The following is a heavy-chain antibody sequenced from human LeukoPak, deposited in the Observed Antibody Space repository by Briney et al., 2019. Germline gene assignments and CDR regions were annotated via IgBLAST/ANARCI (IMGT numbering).Heavy chain of an antibody. Sequence: SETLSLTCNVSGGAVTGSTYYWAWIRQPPGKGLEWIGRIYTSGSTNYNPSLKSRVTISIDTSKNQFSLKLNSVTAADTAVYYCARDRGYSYAFDYWGQGTLVTVSS. J-gene: IGHJ4*02. CDR2: IYTSGST. CDR3: ARDRGYSYAFDY. V-gene: IGHV4-39*07. CDR1: GGAVTGSTYY. D-gene: IGHD5-18*01.